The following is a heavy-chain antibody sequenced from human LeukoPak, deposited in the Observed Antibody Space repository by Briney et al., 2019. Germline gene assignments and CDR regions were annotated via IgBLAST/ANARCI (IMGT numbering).Heavy chain of an antibody. D-gene: IGHD3-3*01. V-gene: IGHV4-39*01. CDR1: GGSISSSDYY. J-gene: IGHJ6*02. Sequence: TPSETLSLTCTVSGGSISSSDYYWGWIRQPPGEGLEWIGTIYHSGSTYYNPSLKSRVTISVDTSKNQFSLKLSSVTAADTAVYYCARGVLGSRDFWQTPYYYGMDVWGQGTTVTVSS. CDR3: ARGVLGSRDFWQTPYYYGMDV. CDR2: IYHSGST.